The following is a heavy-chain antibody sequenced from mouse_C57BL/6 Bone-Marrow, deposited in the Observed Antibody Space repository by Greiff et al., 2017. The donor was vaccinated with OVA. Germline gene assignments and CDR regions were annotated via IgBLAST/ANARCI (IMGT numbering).Heavy chain of an antibody. CDR3: ARSALYYYGSSL. V-gene: IGHV1-72*01. CDR2: IDPKSGGT. D-gene: IGHD1-1*01. J-gene: IGHJ2*01. CDR1: GYTFTSYW. Sequence: QVQLQQPGAELVKPGASVKLSCKASGYTFTSYWMHWVKQRPGRGLEWIGRIDPKSGGTKYNEKFKSKATLTVDKPSSTAYMQLSSLTSEDSAVYYCARSALYYYGSSLWGQGTTLTVSS.